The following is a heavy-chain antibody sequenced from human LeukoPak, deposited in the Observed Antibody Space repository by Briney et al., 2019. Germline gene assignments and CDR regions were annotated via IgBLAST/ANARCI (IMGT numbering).Heavy chain of an antibody. D-gene: IGHD3-22*01. Sequence: PPETLSLTCTVSGGSISSYYWSWIRQPPGKGLEWIGYIYYSGSTNYNPSLKSRVTISVDTSKNQFSLKLSSVTAADTAVYYCAREWLFPYYFDYWGQGTLVTVSS. CDR3: AREWLFPYYFDY. V-gene: IGHV4-59*01. J-gene: IGHJ4*02. CDR2: IYYSGST. CDR1: GGSISSYY.